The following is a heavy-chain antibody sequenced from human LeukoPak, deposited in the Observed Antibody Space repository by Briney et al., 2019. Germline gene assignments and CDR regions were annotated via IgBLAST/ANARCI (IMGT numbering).Heavy chain of an antibody. J-gene: IGHJ3*02. CDR3: ARDPIGVEDAFDI. CDR1: GFTFSSYS. Sequence: GGSLRLSCAASGFTFSSYSMNWVRQAPGKGLEWVSSISSSSGNIYYADSVKGRFTISRDNAKNSLYLQMNSLSAEDTAVYYCARDPIGVEDAFDIWGQGTLVTVSS. CDR2: ISSSSGNI. D-gene: IGHD3-3*01. V-gene: IGHV3-21*01.